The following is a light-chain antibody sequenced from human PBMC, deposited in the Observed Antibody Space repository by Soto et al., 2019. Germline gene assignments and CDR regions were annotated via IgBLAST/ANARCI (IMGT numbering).Light chain of an antibody. J-gene: IGKJ1*01. CDR3: QQYGFSPT. CDR2: GGS. CDR1: PSVSRDF. V-gene: IGKV3-20*01. Sequence: EIVLTQSPVTLSSSPVGRATLSCMASPSVSRDFLVWYQHKRGQPPRLLLYGGSIRATGIPDRFSGSGSGTDFTLTISRLEPEDVAVYYCQQYGFSPTFGQGTKVDIK.